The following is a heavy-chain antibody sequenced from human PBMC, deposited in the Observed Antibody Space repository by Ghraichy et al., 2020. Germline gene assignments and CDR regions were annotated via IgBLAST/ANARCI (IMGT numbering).Heavy chain of an antibody. CDR1: GFTVNSNY. D-gene: IGHD3-9*01. CDR3: ARVDRDTGKFDF. J-gene: IGHJ4*02. CDR2: IYSSGNT. V-gene: IGHV3-66*01. Sequence: GESLNISCTVSGFTVNSNYMSWVRQVSGRGLEWVSVIYSSGNTYYADSVKGRFTIFRASSKNTLNLLMNNLTAGDTAIYYCARVDRDTGKFDFWGQGTQVTVSS.